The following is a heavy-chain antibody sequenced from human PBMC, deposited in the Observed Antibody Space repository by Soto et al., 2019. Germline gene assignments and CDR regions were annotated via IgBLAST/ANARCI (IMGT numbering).Heavy chain of an antibody. CDR2: IKTDGSVT. D-gene: IGHD3-16*01. J-gene: IGHJ4*02. CDR1: VFTFSTYW. CDR3: ARDLGGSHDY. Sequence: GGSLRVYCAASVFTFSTYWMHWVRQAPGKGLVWVSRIKTDGSVTTYADSVKGRFTISRDNAKNTLYLQMNTLRAEDTAVYYCARDLGGSHDYWGRGTLVTVSS. V-gene: IGHV3-74*01.